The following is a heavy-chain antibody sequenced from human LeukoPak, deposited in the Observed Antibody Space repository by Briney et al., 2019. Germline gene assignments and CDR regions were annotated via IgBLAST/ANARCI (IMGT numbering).Heavy chain of an antibody. CDR2: ISWNSGSI. V-gene: IGHV3-9*01. D-gene: IGHD4-17*01. Sequence: PGGSLRLSCAASGFTFDDYAMHWVRQAPRKGLEWVSGISWNSGSIGYADSVKGRFTISRDNAKNSLYLQMNSLRAEDTALYYCAKDGATADYYYYGMDVWGQGTTVTVSS. CDR3: AKDGATADYYYYGMDV. CDR1: GFTFDDYA. J-gene: IGHJ6*02.